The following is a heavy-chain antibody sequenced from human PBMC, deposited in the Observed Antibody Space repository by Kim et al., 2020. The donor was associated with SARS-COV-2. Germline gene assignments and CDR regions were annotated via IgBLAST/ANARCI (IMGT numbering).Heavy chain of an antibody. CDR2: IYTSGST. D-gene: IGHD3-22*01. Sequence: SETLSLTCTVSGGSISSGSYYWSWIRQPAGKGLEWIGRIYTSGSTNYNPSLKSRATISVDTSKHQFSLKLSSVTAADTAVYYCARSSGYSPFDYWGQGTLVTVSS. CDR3: ARSSGYSPFDY. V-gene: IGHV4-61*02. CDR1: GGSISSGSYY. J-gene: IGHJ4*02.